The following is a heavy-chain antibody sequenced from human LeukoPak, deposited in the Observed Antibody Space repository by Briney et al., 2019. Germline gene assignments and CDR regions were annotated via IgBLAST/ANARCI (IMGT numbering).Heavy chain of an antibody. V-gene: IGHV3-74*01. CDR3: ARDDRNHWFSDL. CDR1: GFTFSSYW. CDR2: INSDGSST. Sequence: SGGSLRLSCAASGFTFSSYWMHWVRQAPGKGLVWVSRINSDGSSTSYADTVKGRFTISRDNAKNTLYLQMNTLRAEDTAVYYCARDDRNHWFSDLWGRGTLVTVSS. J-gene: IGHJ2*01. D-gene: IGHD3-22*01.